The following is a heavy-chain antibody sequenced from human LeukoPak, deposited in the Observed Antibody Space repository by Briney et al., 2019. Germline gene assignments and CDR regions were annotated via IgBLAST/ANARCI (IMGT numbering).Heavy chain of an antibody. CDR2: IKRKTDGGTI. Sequence: KPGGSLRLSCAASGFTFSHAWMSWVRQAPGKGLEWVGRIKRKTDGGTIDYAAPVKGRFTISRDDAKNTLYLQMNSLKTEDTAVYYCTTAGHNWGQGTLVTVSS. V-gene: IGHV3-15*01. CDR3: TTAGHN. CDR1: GFTFSHAW. J-gene: IGHJ4*02.